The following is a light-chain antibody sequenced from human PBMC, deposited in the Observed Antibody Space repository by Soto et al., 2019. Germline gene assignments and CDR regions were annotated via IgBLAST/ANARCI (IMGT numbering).Light chain of an antibody. CDR1: QSLLYTSNNKNY. CDR2: WAS. CDR3: QQYYSNPELT. J-gene: IGKJ4*01. Sequence: IVMTQSPDSLAVSLGERATINCKSSQSLLYTSNNKNYLAWFQQKPGQPPRLLIYWASTRESGVPDRFSGSGSGTDFTLTISSLQSEDVAVYYCQQYYSNPELTFGGGT. V-gene: IGKV4-1*01.